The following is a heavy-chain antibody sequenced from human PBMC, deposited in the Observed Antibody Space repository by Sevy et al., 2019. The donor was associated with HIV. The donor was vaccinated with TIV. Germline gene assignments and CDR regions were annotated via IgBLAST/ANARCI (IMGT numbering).Heavy chain of an antibody. CDR1: EFTFSSYA. D-gene: IGHD6-19*01. J-gene: IGHJ4*02. Sequence: GGSLRLSCAASEFTFSSYAMSWVRQAPGKGLEWVSPISGTGSITYYADSVRGRFTISRDNSNNFLYLQMNSLRAEDTGVYFCAKGSHNTGWFPDYWGQGTLVTVSS. CDR2: ISGTGSIT. CDR3: AKGSHNTGWFPDY. V-gene: IGHV3-23*01.